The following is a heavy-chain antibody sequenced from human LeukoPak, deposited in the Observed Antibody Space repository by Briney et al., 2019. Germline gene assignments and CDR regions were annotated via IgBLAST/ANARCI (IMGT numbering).Heavy chain of an antibody. D-gene: IGHD2/OR15-2a*01. J-gene: IGHJ3*02. CDR3: ARALRTTPDAFDI. V-gene: IGHV3-53*01. CDR2: IYSGGST. CDR1: GLTVSSNY. Sequence: PGGSLRLSCAASGLTVSSNYMSWVRQAPGKGLEWVSVIYSGGSTYYADSVKGRFTISRDNSKNTLYLQMNSLRAEDTAVYYCARALRTTPDAFDIWGQGTMVTVSS.